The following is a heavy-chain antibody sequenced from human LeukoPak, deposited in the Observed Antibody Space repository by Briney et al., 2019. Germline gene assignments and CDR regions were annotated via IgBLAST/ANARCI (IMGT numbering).Heavy chain of an antibody. V-gene: IGHV1-8*03. CDR2: MNPNSGNT. D-gene: IGHD6-6*01. CDR3: ARGLIAARRTYYYYYMDV. CDR1: GYTFTSYG. J-gene: IGHJ6*03. Sequence: GASVKVSCKASGYTFTSYGISWVRQATGQGLEWMGWMNPNSGNTGYAQKFQGRVTITRNTSISTAYMELSSLRSEDTAVYYCARGLIAARRTYYYYYMDVWGKGTTVTVSS.